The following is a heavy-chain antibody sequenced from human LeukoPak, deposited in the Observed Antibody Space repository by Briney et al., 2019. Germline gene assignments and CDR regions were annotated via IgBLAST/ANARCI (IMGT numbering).Heavy chain of an antibody. J-gene: IGHJ5*02. D-gene: IGHD5-18*01. V-gene: IGHV4-4*07. CDR3: ARDPGLYSYGPNWFDP. CDR1: GGSTSSYY. CDR2: IYTSGST. Sequence: SETLSLTCTVSGGSTSSYYWSWIRQPAGKGLEWIGRIYTSGSTNYNPSLKSRVTMSVDTSKNQFSLKLSSVTAADTAVYYCARDPGLYSYGPNWFDPWGQGTLVTVSS.